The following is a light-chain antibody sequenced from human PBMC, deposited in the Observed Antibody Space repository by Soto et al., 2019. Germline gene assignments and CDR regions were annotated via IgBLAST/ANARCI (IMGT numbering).Light chain of an antibody. Sequence: EIVLTQSPGTLSLSPGERSTLSCRASQSVSSSSLAWYQQKRGQAPRLLIHGASSRATGIPDRFSGSGSGTDFTLTISSLQPEDVATYYCQKYNSAPLIFGGGTTGDIK. V-gene: IGKV3-20*01. CDR1: QSVSSSS. J-gene: IGKJ4*01. CDR3: QKYNSAPLI. CDR2: GAS.